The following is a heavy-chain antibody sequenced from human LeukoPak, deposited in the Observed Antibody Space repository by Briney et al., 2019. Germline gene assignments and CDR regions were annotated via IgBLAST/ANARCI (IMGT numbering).Heavy chain of an antibody. J-gene: IGHJ6*02. D-gene: IGHD5-18*01. Sequence: GASVKASCKASGYTLTSYYMHWVRQAPGQGLEWMGIINPSGGSISYAQKFQGRVTMTRDTSTSTVYMELSSLRSEDTAVYYCARFPNTAMVMGLEYYYYGMDVWGQGTTVTVSS. CDR3: ARFPNTAMVMGLEYYYYGMDV. V-gene: IGHV1-46*01. CDR2: INPSGGSI. CDR1: GYTLTSYY.